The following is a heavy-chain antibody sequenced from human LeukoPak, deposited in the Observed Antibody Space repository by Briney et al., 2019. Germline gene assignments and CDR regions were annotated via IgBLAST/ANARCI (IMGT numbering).Heavy chain of an antibody. CDR1: GFTFSSYG. V-gene: IGHV3-30*03. J-gene: IGHJ4*02. CDR3: ATTDRDGYNYGYFAS. D-gene: IGHD5-12*01. CDR2: ISYDGSNK. Sequence: PGGSLRLSSAASGFTFSSYGIHWVRQAPGKGLEWVAVISYDGSNKYYADSVKGRFTLSRDNSKNTVYLQMNSLRAEDTAVYYCATTDRDGYNYGYFASWGRGTQVTVSS.